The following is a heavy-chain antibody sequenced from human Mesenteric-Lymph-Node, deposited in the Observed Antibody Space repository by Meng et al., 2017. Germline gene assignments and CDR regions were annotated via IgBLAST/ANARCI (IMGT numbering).Heavy chain of an antibody. D-gene: IGHD2-2*01. CDR1: GDSISSGEYF. V-gene: IGHV4-30-4*01. CDR3: ARGELLWDY. CDR2: MDYRGST. J-gene: IGHJ4*02. Sequence: QGQLQESGPGLVKPSQTLSLTCTVFGDSISSGEYFWSWIRQPPGKGLEWIGYMDYRGSTFYNPSLKSRVTISVDTSKTQFSLKLSSVTAADTAVYFCARGELLWDYWGQGTLVTVSS.